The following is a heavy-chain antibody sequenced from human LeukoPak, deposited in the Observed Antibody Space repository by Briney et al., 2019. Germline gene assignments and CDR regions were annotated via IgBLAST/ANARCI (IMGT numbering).Heavy chain of an antibody. J-gene: IGHJ6*02. Sequence: GESLKISCKGSGYSFPSYWISWVRQMPGKGLEWMGRIDPSDSYTNYSPSFQGHVAISTDKSIGTAYLQWSSLKASDTAIYYCARQISSGRYSDYYGMDVWGQGTTVTVSS. CDR2: IDPSDSYT. D-gene: IGHD3-3*01. CDR3: ARQISSGRYSDYYGMDV. CDR1: GYSFPSYW. V-gene: IGHV5-10-1*01.